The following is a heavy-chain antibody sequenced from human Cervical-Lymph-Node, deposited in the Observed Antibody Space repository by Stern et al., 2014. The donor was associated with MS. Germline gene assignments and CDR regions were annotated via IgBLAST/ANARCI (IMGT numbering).Heavy chain of an antibody. CDR2: IKEDVSEK. D-gene: IGHD6-13*01. J-gene: IGHJ5*02. Sequence: VQLVQSGGGLVQPGGSLRLSCAAAEFDFSIYWMTWVRQAPGKGLEWLANIKEDVSEKNYVDSVKGRFTISRDNAKNTLYLQMNTLRAEDTAVYYCARGSSSFGLWGPGTLVTVSS. CDR3: ARGSSSFGL. CDR1: EFDFSIYW. V-gene: IGHV3-7*01.